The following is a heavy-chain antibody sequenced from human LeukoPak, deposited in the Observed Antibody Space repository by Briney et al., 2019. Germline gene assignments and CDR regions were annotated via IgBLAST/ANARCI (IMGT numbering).Heavy chain of an antibody. CDR1: GFTFSSYA. J-gene: IGHJ4*02. CDR3: AKGSYYDSSGYYYFDY. Sequence: GGSLRLSCAASGFTFSSYAMNWVRQAPGKGLKWVSGISASSSIYYADSVKGRFTISRDNSKNTLYLQVNSLRADDTAVYYCAKGSYYDSSGYYYFDYWGQGTLVTVSS. V-gene: IGHV3-23*01. D-gene: IGHD3-22*01. CDR2: ISASSSI.